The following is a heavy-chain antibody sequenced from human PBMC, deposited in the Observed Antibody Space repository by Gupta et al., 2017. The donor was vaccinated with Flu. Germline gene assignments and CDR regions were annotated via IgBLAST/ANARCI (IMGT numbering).Heavy chain of an antibody. Sequence: QVQLVQSGAEVKRPGASVKVSCKASGYIFTGYYMYWVRQAPGQGLEWMGWINPNSGDTKYAQKFQGRITMTRDTYISTAYMELSRVESGDTAVYYCAKGDHNWFDPWGQGTLVTVSS. CDR2: INPNSGDT. CDR1: GYIFTGYY. J-gene: IGHJ5*02. CDR3: AKGDHNWFDP. V-gene: IGHV1-2*02.